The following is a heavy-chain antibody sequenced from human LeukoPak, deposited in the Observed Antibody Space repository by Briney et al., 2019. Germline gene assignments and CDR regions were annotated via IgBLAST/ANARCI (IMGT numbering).Heavy chain of an antibody. CDR3: ARVLAVAGTAFDY. D-gene: IGHD6-19*01. V-gene: IGHV4-59*01. Sequence: PSETLSLTCTVSGGSISSYYWSWIRQPPGKGLEWIGYIYYSGSTNYSPSLKSRVTISVDTSKNKFSLKLSSVTAADTAVYFCARVLAVAGTAFDYWGQGTLVTVSS. CDR1: GGSISSYY. CDR2: IYYSGST. J-gene: IGHJ4*02.